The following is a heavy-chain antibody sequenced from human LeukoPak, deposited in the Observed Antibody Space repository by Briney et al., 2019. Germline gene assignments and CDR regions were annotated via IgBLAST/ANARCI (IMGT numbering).Heavy chain of an antibody. CDR2: INPNSGGT. CDR1: GYTFTSYY. CDR3: ARDRSAYDYDKRWFYYYMDV. V-gene: IGHV1-2*02. J-gene: IGHJ6*03. D-gene: IGHD5-12*01. Sequence: ASVKVSCKASGYTFTSYYMHWVRQAPGQGLEGMGWINPNSGGTNYAQKFQGRVTMTRDTSISTAYMELSRLRSDDTAVYYCARDRSAYDYDKRWFYYYMDVWGKGTTVTVSS.